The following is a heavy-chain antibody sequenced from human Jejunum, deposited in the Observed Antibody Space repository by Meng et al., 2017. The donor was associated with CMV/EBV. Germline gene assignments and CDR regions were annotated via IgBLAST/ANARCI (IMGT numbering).Heavy chain of an antibody. CDR3: ARSGISDYGFFDS. V-gene: IGHV1-18*03. J-gene: IGHJ4*02. Sequence: KVSSDKFRGNGLSWVQPATGQGPEWLGWVSGFSGDTTYAEGFQGRVTMTQDTSTNTAYMELTSLGSDDMAVYYCARSGISDYGFFDSWGQGSLVTVSS. CDR1: SDKFRGNG. CDR2: VSGFSGDT. D-gene: IGHD3/OR15-3a*01.